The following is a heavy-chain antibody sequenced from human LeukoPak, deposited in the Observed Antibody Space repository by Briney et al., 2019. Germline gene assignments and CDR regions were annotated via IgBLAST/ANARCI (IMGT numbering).Heavy chain of an antibody. V-gene: IGHV3-23*01. J-gene: IGHJ5*01. CDR3: AKDRHAPGRYCSSTSCFPFDS. CDR1: EFTFSSYA. Sequence: PGGSLRLSCAASEFTFSSYAMSWVRQAPGKGLEWVSGISGSGGSTYYADSVKGRFTISRDNTKNTLYLQMNSLRAEDTAVYYCAKDRHAPGRYCSSTSCFPFDSWGQGTLVTVSS. CDR2: ISGSGGST. D-gene: IGHD2-2*01.